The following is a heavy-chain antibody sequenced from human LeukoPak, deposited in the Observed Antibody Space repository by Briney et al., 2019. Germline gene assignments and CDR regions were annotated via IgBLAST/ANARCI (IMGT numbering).Heavy chain of an antibody. CDR1: GFTFSSYD. Sequence: PGGSLRLSCAASGFTFSSYDMHWVRQAPGKGLEWVAVMWSDGSNKYHADSVKGRFTISRDSSKNTLYLQMNSLRAEDTAVYYCARNSALDYWGQGTLVTVAS. CDR2: MWSDGSNK. V-gene: IGHV3-33*01. J-gene: IGHJ4*02. D-gene: IGHD2/OR15-2a*01. CDR3: ARNSALDY.